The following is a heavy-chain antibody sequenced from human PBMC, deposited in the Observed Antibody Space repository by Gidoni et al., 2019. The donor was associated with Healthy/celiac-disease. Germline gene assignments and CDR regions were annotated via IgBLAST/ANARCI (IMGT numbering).Heavy chain of an antibody. CDR3: ARSIRSSTNWFDP. CDR1: GGSISSYY. CDR2: IYYSGST. J-gene: IGHJ5*02. Sequence: QVQLQESGPGLVKPSETLSLTCTVSGGSISSYYWSWIRQPPGKGLEWIGYIYYSGSTNYNPSLKSRVTISVDTSKNQFSLKLSSVTAADTAVYYCARSIRSSTNWFDPWGQGTLVTVSS. D-gene: IGHD2-2*01. V-gene: IGHV4-59*01.